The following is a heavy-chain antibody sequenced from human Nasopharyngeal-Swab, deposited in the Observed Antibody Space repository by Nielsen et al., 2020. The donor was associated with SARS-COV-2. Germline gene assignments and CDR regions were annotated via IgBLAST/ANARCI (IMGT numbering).Heavy chain of an antibody. CDR2: IYYSGST. D-gene: IGHD5-12*01. V-gene: IGHV4-59*01. CDR1: GGSISSYY. CDR3: ARESGGDSGWFDP. Sequence: SCTVSGGSISSYYWSWIRQPPGKGLEWIGYIYYSGSTNYNPSLKSRVTISVDTSKNQFSLKLSSVTAADTAVYYCARESGGDSGWFDPWGQGTLVTVSS. J-gene: IGHJ5*02.